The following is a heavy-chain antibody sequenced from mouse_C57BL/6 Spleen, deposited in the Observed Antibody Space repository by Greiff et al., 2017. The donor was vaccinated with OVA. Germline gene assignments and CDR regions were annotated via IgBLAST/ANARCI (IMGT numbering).Heavy chain of an antibody. CDR1: GFTFSDYY. J-gene: IGHJ2*01. Sequence: EVMLVESEGGLVQPGSSMKLSCTASGFTFSDYYMAWVRQVPEKGLEWVANINYDGSSTYYLDSLKSRFIISRDNAKNILYLQMSSLKSEDTATYYCARSYDYVYFDYWGQGTTLTVSS. V-gene: IGHV5-16*01. CDR2: INYDGSST. CDR3: ARSYDYVYFDY. D-gene: IGHD2-4*01.